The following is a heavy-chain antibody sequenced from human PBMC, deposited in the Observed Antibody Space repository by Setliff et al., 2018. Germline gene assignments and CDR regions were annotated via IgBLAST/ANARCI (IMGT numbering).Heavy chain of an antibody. Sequence: PGGSLRLSCAASGFTFSTYGMHWVRQAPGKGLEWVAVTWYDGNSKFYADSVKGRFTISRDNAKNSLYLQMNSPRAEDTAVYYCARDRMGRITIFGVVLSYWGQGTLVTVSS. CDR1: GFTFSTYG. D-gene: IGHD3-3*01. V-gene: IGHV3-33*01. CDR2: TWYDGNSK. J-gene: IGHJ4*02. CDR3: ARDRMGRITIFGVVLSY.